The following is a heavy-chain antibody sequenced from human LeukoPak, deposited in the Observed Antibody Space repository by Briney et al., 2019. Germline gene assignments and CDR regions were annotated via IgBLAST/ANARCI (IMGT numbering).Heavy chain of an antibody. V-gene: IGHV4-59*01. CDR3: VGEKSFFGEAI. CDR1: GGSISTYY. Sequence: SETLSLTCTVSGGSISTYYWNWVRQPPGEGLEWIGHMFYSGATSYNPSLKSRVAISVDTFKSQVSLKVTSVTAADTAVYYCVGEKSFFGEAIWSQGTLVTVSS. CDR2: MFYSGAT. D-gene: IGHD3-10*01. J-gene: IGHJ3*02.